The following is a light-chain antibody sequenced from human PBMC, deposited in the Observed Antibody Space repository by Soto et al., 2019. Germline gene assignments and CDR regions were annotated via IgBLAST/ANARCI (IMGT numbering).Light chain of an antibody. CDR3: QKYNSAPWT. J-gene: IGKJ1*01. Sequence: DIQMTQSPFSLSASVGDRVTIACRASQGMSNYLAWYQQKPGKVPKLLIYAASTLQSGVPSRFSGSGSGTDFTLTISSLQPEDVATYYCQKYNSAPWTFGQGTKVEIK. CDR2: AAS. V-gene: IGKV1-27*01. CDR1: QGMSNY.